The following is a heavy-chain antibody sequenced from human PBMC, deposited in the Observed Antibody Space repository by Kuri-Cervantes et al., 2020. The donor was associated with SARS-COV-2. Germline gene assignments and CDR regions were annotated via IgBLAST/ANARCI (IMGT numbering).Heavy chain of an antibody. V-gene: IGHV4-38-2*02. Sequence: GSLRLSCSVSGYSITNGYYWGWIRQPPGKGLEWIGSVYHSGETYYNPSLNRRVSISIDASKNPFSLKLTSVTAADTAVYYCARDLQKWEQPEYWGQGALVTVSS. CDR2: VYHSGET. J-gene: IGHJ4*02. D-gene: IGHD1-26*01. CDR3: ARDLQKWEQPEY. CDR1: GYSITNGYY.